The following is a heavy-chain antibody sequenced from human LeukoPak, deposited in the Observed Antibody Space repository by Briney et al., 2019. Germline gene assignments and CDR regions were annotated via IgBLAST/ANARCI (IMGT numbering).Heavy chain of an antibody. Sequence: ASVKVSCKASGYTFTGYYMHWVRQAPGQGLEWMGWINPNSGGTYYAQKFQGRVTMTSDTSISTAYMELSRLRSDDTAVYYCASQLERRAYYYYYMDVWGKGTTVTISS. CDR2: INPNSGGT. D-gene: IGHD1-1*01. CDR3: ASQLERRAYYYYYMDV. J-gene: IGHJ6*03. V-gene: IGHV1-2*02. CDR1: GYTFTGYY.